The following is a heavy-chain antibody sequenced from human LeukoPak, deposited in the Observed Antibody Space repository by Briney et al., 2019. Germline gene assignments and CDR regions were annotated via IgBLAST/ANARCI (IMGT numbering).Heavy chain of an antibody. CDR3: ATPGYCSSTSCSYFDY. D-gene: IGHD2-2*01. CDR2: ISYDGSNK. V-gene: IGHV3-30*03. Sequence: GGSLRLSCAASGFTFSSYGMHWVRQAPGKGLEWVAVISYDGSNKYYADSVKGRFTISRDNSKNTLYLQMNSLRAEDTAVYHCATPGYCSSTSCSYFDYWGQGTLVTVSS. J-gene: IGHJ4*02. CDR1: GFTFSSYG.